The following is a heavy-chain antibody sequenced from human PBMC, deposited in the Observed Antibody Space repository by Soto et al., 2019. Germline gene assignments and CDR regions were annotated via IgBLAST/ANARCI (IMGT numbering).Heavy chain of an antibody. D-gene: IGHD3-16*01. CDR2: IKGDGSAK. Sequence: GGSLRLSCAASGFTFGNYWMTWVRQAPGKGLEWVANIKGDGSAKSYLDSVRGRFTVSRDNAENSLFLQMNILRAEDTALYYCARDLSRGSGVYYLDAFDSWGKGKMVTVPS. J-gene: IGHJ3*01. CDR1: GFTFGNYW. V-gene: IGHV3-7*05. CDR3: ARDLSRGSGVYYLDAFDS.